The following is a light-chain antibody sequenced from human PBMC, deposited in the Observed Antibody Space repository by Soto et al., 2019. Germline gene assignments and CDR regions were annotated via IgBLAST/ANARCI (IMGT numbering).Light chain of an antibody. CDR3: EAWDSSLSAGV. V-gene: IGLV1-51*01. Sequence: QSVLTQPPSVSAAPGQKVTVSCSGSRSNIGNNYVSWYQHLPGTAPKLLIYDNDKRPSGIPDRFSASKSGTSATLGITGLQTGDEADYYCEAWDSSLSAGVFGGGTKLIVL. J-gene: IGLJ3*02. CDR1: RSNIGNNY. CDR2: DND.